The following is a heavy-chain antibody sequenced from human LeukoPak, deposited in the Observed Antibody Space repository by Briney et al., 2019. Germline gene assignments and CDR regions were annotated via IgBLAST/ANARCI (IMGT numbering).Heavy chain of an antibody. V-gene: IGHV3-9*01. CDR1: SSGGYY. J-gene: IGHJ3*02. D-gene: IGHD4-17*01. CDR3: AKDSTTVVTLGAFDI. CDR2: ISWNSGSI. Sequence: SSGGYYWSWVRQAPGKGLEWVSGISWNSGSIGYADSVKGRFTISRDNAKNSLYLQMNSLRAEDTALYYCAKDSTTVVTLGAFDIWGQGTMVTVSS.